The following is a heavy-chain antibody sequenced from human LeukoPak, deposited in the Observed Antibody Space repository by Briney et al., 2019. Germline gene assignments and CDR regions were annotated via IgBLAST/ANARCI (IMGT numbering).Heavy chain of an antibody. V-gene: IGHV2-5*02. D-gene: IGHD3-22*01. CDR3: AHRKNYYDSSVFDN. J-gene: IGHJ4*02. Sequence: SGPTLVNPTQTLTLTCTVSGFSLNTRGVGVGWIRQPPGRALEWLALIYWDDDRRYSPSLKSRLTITKHTSKNQVVLTMTNMDAVDTATYFCAHRKNYYDSSVFDNWGQGTLVTVSS. CDR1: GFSLNTRGVG. CDR2: IYWDDDR.